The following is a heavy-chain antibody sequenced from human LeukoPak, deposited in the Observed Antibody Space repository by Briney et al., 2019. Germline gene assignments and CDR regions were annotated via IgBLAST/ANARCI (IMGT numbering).Heavy chain of an antibody. J-gene: IGHJ4*02. Sequence: ASVKLSCKASGYTFTGYYTHWVRQTPGQGLEWMGWINTNSGGTNYAQQSQGRVTMTRDTSISTAYMELSRLTSDDTAVYYCARQYCSGGSCYSAVDYWREGALLTVSS. CDR1: GYTFTGYY. CDR3: ARQYCSGGSCYSAVDY. V-gene: IGHV1-2*02. D-gene: IGHD2-15*01. CDR2: INTNSGGT.